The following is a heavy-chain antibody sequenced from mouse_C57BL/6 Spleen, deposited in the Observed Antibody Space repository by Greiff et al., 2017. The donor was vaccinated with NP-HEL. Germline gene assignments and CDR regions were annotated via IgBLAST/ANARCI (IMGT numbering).Heavy chain of an antibody. CDR1: GYAFSSSW. J-gene: IGHJ3*01. CDR2: IYPGDGDT. CDR3: AREAYGYDGGVAY. D-gene: IGHD2-2*01. Sequence: VQLQQSGPELVKPGASVKISCKASGYAFSSSWMNWVKQRPGKGLEWIGRIYPGDGDTNYNGKFKGKATLTADKSSSTAYMQLSSLTSEDSAVYFCAREAYGYDGGVAYWGQGTLVTVSA. V-gene: IGHV1-82*01.